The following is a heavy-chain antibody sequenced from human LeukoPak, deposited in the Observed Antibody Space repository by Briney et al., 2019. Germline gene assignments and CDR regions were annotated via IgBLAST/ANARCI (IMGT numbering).Heavy chain of an antibody. CDR3: AITRGSYNYYYYHMDV. V-gene: IGHV3-21*04. D-gene: IGHD3-16*01. CDR1: GFTFSHYS. CDR2: ITSSSSHI. J-gene: IGHJ6*03. Sequence: GGSLRLSCAASGFTFSHYSIDWVRQAPGKGLERVASITSSSSHIYYADSVKGRFTISRDNAKNSLYLQMNSLRAEDTAVYYCAITRGSYNYYYYHMDVWGKGTTVTVSS.